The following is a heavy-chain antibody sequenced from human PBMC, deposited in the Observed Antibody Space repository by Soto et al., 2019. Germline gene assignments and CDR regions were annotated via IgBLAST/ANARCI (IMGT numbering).Heavy chain of an antibody. D-gene: IGHD3-22*01. J-gene: IGHJ4*02. Sequence: GASVKVSCKASGYTLANYAIHWVRQAPGQRLEWMGWINAGNGNPKYSQKFQGRVTISRDTSATTAYMEMSSLRSEDTAVYYCARASYYYESSGYYPDYWGQGTLVTVSS. CDR2: INAGNGNP. CDR3: ARASYYYESSGYYPDY. V-gene: IGHV1-3*01. CDR1: GYTLANYA.